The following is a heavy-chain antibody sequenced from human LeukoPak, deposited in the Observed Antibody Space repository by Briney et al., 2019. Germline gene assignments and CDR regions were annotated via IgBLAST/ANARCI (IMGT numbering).Heavy chain of an antibody. CDR3: ARLTGIAVARK. CDR2: IYYSGST. Sequence: SETLSLTCTVSGGSISSSSYYWGWIRQPPGKGLEWIGSIYYSGSTYYNPSLKSRVTISVDTSKNQFSLKLSSVTAADTAVYYCARLTGIAVARKWGQGTLVTVSS. CDR1: GGSISSSSYY. J-gene: IGHJ4*02. V-gene: IGHV4-39*01. D-gene: IGHD6-19*01.